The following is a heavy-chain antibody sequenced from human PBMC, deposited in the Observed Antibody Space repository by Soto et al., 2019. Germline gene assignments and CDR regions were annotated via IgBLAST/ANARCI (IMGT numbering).Heavy chain of an antibody. CDR3: ASSYGGDAFDI. CDR2: IYYSGST. Sequence: QVQLQESGPGLVKPSQTLSLTCTVSGGSISSGDYYWSWIRQPPGKGLEWIGYIYYSGSTYYNPSLKRXXTXSXXKSKNQFSLKLSSVTAADTAVYYCASSYGGDAFDIWGQGTMVTVSS. V-gene: IGHV4-30-4*01. J-gene: IGHJ3*02. CDR1: GGSISSGDYY. D-gene: IGHD3-10*01.